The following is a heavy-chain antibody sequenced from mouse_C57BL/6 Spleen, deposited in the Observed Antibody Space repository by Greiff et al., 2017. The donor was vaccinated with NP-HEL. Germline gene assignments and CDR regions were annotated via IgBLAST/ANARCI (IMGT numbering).Heavy chain of an antibody. V-gene: IGHV1-18*01. CDR3: ARRDSLYYAMDY. J-gene: IGHJ4*01. Sequence: VQLQQSGPELVKPGASVKIPCKASGYTFTDYNMDWVKQSHGKSLEWIGDINPNNGGTIYNQKFKGKATLTVDKSSSTAYMELRSLTSEDTAVYYCARRDSLYYAMDYWGQGTSVTVSS. CDR1: GYTFTDYN. CDR2: INPNNGGT.